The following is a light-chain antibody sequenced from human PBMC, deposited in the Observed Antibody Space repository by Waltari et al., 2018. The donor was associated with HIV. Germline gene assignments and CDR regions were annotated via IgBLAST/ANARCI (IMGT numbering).Light chain of an antibody. V-gene: IGLV2-14*03. CDR2: DVT. Sequence: QSALTQPASVSGSPGQSIPIPCPGTISDVGGYNYSSWYQQHPGKAPKLMIYDVTNRPSGVSNRFSGSKSGNTASLTISGLQLEDEADYYCSSYTSSSTWVFGGGTKLTVL. CDR3: SSYTSSSTWV. J-gene: IGLJ3*02. CDR1: ISDVGGYNY.